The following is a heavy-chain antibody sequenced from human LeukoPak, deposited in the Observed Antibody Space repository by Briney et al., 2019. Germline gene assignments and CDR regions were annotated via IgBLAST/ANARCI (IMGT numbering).Heavy chain of an antibody. V-gene: IGHV4-61*02. Sequence: SQTLSLTCTVSGGSISSGSYYWSWIRQPAGKGLEWIGRIYTSGSTNYNPSLKSRVTISVDTSKNQFSLKLSSVTAADTAVYYCARASGYYGSGSYYYYYYYYMDVWGKGTTVTVSS. CDR1: GGSISSGSYY. D-gene: IGHD3-10*01. CDR3: ARASGYYGSGSYYYYYYYYMDV. CDR2: IYTSGST. J-gene: IGHJ6*03.